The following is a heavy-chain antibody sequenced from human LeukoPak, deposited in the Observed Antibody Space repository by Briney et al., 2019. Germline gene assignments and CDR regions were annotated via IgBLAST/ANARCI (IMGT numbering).Heavy chain of an antibody. Sequence: GGSLRLSCAASGFTFSSYAMYWVRQAPGKGLEWGSGIFGSGGSTHYADSVKGRFTISRDNSMNTVYLQMNSLRAEDTAVYYCAKTTTGYSSGRFPGWPVDYWGQGTLVTVSS. CDR3: AKTTTGYSSGRFPGWPVDY. CDR1: GFTFSSYA. D-gene: IGHD6-19*01. J-gene: IGHJ4*02. V-gene: IGHV3-23*01. CDR2: IFGSGGST.